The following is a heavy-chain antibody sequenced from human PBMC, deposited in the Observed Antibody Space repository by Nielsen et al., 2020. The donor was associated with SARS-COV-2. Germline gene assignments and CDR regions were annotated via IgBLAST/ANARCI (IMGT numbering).Heavy chain of an antibody. CDR3: ARDSGYAWFDP. CDR2: ISAYNGNT. D-gene: IGHD3-22*01. J-gene: IGHJ5*02. CDR1: GYTFTGYY. V-gene: IGHV1-18*04. Sequence: ASVKVSCKASGYTFTGYYMHWVRQAPGQGLEWMGWISAYNGNTNYAQKLQDRVTMTTDTSTSTAYMELRSLRSDDTAVYYCARDSGYAWFDPWGQGTLVTVSS.